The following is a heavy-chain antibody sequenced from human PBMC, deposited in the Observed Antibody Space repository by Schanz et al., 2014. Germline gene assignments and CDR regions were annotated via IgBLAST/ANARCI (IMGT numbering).Heavy chain of an antibody. CDR1: GASISGSSDY. CDR2: IYYTGTT. D-gene: IGHD4-4*01. CDR3: ARRDNYLSAFDI. Sequence: QVQLQESGPGLEKPSETLSLTCTVSGASISGSSDYWGWIRQSPGKGLEWIGNIYYTGTTYYNPSLKGRSSISVDTSKNRVSLKLPSVTAADTAVFYCARRDNYLSAFDIWGQGTMVTVSS. J-gene: IGHJ3*02. V-gene: IGHV4-39*01.